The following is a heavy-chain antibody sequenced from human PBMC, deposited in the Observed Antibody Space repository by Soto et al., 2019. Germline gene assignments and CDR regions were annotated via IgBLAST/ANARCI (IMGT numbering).Heavy chain of an antibody. V-gene: IGHV1-69*13. D-gene: IGHD4-17*01. CDR2: IIPIFGTA. Sequence: ASVTVSCKAPGGTFSSYAISWARQAPGQGLEWMGGIIPIFGTANYAQKFQGRVTITADESTSTAYMELSSLRSEDTAVYYCARSLRFSCGMDVWGQGTTVTVSS. CDR3: ARSLRFSCGMDV. CDR1: GGTFSSYA. J-gene: IGHJ6*02.